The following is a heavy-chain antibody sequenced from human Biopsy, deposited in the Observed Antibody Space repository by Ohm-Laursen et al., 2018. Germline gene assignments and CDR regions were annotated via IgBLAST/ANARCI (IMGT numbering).Heavy chain of an antibody. D-gene: IGHD3-16*01. CDR3: ARDSRGGHLNTTLITGKNLDS. CDR2: IYYTGST. Sequence: PPGTLSFTCTVSRDSISNYYWTWIRQSPGKGLDWIGYIYYTGSTNYNPSVKSRVTISVDTSKSQFSLKLNSVTAADTAVYFCARDSRGGHLNTTLITGKNLDSWGQGILVTVSS. CDR1: RDSISNYY. J-gene: IGHJ4*02. V-gene: IGHV4-59*01.